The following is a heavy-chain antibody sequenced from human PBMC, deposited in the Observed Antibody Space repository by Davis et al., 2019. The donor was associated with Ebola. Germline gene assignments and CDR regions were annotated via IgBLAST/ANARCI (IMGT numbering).Heavy chain of an antibody. CDR1: GGSFSGYY. D-gene: IGHD3-3*01. Sequence: MPSETLSLTCAVYGGSFSGYYWSWIRQPPGKGLEWIGEINHNGSSNYNPSLKSRVTISVDTSKNQFSLKLSSVTAADTAVYYCARVDYDFWSGYYTGNWFDPWGQGTLVTVSS. CDR3: ARVDYDFWSGYYTGNWFDP. V-gene: IGHV4-34*01. J-gene: IGHJ5*02. CDR2: INHNGSS.